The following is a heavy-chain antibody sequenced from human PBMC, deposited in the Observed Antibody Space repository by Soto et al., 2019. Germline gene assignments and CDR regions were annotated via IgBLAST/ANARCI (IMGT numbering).Heavy chain of an antibody. CDR2: IKGDGSAK. Sequence: EVQLVESGGGLVQPGGSLRLSCAASGFNFGTSWMTWVRQVPGKGLEWVANIKGDGSAKSYLDSVRGRFTVSRDNAENSLFLQMNILRAEDTALYYCARDVSPGSSGWYFDAFDIWGQGTMVTVSS. CDR1: GFNFGTSW. D-gene: IGHD3-10*01. J-gene: IGHJ3*02. V-gene: IGHV3-7*05. CDR3: ARDVSPGSSGWYFDAFDI.